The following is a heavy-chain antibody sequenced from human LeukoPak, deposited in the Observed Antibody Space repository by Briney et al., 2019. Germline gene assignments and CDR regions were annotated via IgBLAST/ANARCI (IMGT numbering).Heavy chain of an antibody. V-gene: IGHV4-34*01. Sequence: SETLSLTCAVFGGSFSGYYWSWIRQSPGKGPEWIGDINHGGSTNYSPSLKSRVSVASDTFKKQFSLRLTSVTAADTVVYFCARGRVTTVTSYIDYWGQGTLVTVSS. CDR3: ARGRVTTVTSYIDY. CDR2: INHGGST. D-gene: IGHD4-17*01. J-gene: IGHJ4*02. CDR1: GGSFSGYY.